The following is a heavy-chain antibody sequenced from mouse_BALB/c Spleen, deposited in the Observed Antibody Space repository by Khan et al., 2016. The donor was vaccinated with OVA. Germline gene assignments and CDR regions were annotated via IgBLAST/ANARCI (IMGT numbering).Heavy chain of an antibody. CDR3: ARSYFYGYYFDQ. D-gene: IGHD1-1*01. CDR1: GFTFSSFG. J-gene: IGHJ2*01. Sequence: EVELVESGGGLVQPGGSRKLSCAASGFTFSSFGMHWVRQAPEKGLEWVAYISGDSNTIYYTDTVKGRFHISRDNPKNTLFLQMTSLRSEDTAMYYCARSYFYGYYFDQWGQGTTLTVSS. CDR2: ISGDSNTI. V-gene: IGHV5-17*02.